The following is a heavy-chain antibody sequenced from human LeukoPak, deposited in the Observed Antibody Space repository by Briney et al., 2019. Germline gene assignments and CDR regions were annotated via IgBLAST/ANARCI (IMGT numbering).Heavy chain of an antibody. V-gene: IGHV4-38-2*02. CDR3: AREGARVGTTGNGNWFDP. D-gene: IGHD1-26*01. CDR2: VHHSGSS. J-gene: IGHJ5*02. Sequence: SETLSLTCTVSGYSISSGHYWGWVRQPPGKGLEWIGSVHHSGSSYYNASLRSRVSISVDTSKNQFSLKLSSATAADTAVYYCAREGARVGTTGNGNWFDPWGQGTLVTVSS. CDR1: GYSISSGHY.